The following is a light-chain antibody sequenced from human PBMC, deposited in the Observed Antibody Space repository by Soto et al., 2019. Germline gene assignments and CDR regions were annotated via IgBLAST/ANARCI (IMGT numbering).Light chain of an antibody. Sequence: IVLTQSPGTLSFSPGEIATLSCRGVHSVSSSHLAWYQHKPGQAPGLLIYGASSRATGIPDRFSGSGSGTDFTLTIGRLEPEDFAVYYCHQYGISPPRTFGQGTKVDIK. CDR1: HSVSSSH. J-gene: IGKJ1*01. V-gene: IGKV3-20*01. CDR2: GAS. CDR3: HQYGISPPRT.